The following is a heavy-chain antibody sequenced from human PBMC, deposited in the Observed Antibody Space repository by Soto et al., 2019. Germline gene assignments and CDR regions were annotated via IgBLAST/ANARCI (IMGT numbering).Heavy chain of an antibody. V-gene: IGHV3-21*01. CDR3: ARDRSYSSSWYDQNWFDP. J-gene: IGHJ5*02. CDR1: GFTFSSYS. D-gene: IGHD6-13*01. Sequence: GSLRLSCAASGFTFSSYSMNWVRQAPGKGLEWVSSISSSSSYIYYADSVKGRFTISRDNAKNSLYLQMNSLRAEDTAVYYCARDRSYSSSWYDQNWFDPWGQGTLVTVSS. CDR2: ISSSSSYI.